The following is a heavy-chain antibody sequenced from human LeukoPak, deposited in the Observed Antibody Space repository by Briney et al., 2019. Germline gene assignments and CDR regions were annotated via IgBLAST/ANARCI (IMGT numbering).Heavy chain of an antibody. CDR3: AVCSSTSCYKGVYFDY. CDR2: INPNSGGT. D-gene: IGHD2-2*02. J-gene: IGHJ4*02. CDR1: GYTFTGYY. Sequence: ASVKVSRKASGYTFTGYYMHWVRQAPGQGLEWMGWINPNSGGTNYAQKFQGWVTMTRDTSISTAYMELSRLRSDDTAVYYCAVCSSTSCYKGVYFDYWGQGTLVTVSS. V-gene: IGHV1-2*04.